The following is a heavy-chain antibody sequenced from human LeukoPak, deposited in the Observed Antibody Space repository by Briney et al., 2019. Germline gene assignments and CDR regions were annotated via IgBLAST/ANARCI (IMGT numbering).Heavy chain of an antibody. CDR1: GFTVSSNY. V-gene: IGHV3-66*01. D-gene: IGHD4-23*01. J-gene: IGHJ3*02. Sequence: QAGGSLRLSCAASGFTVSSNYMSWVRQAPGKGLEWVSIIYSDGTTYYEDSVKGRFTISRDNSENTLYLQMYSLRGEDTATYYCARDRIYGGNSGALDIWGQGTLVTVSS. CDR3: ARDRIYGGNSGALDI. CDR2: IYSDGTT.